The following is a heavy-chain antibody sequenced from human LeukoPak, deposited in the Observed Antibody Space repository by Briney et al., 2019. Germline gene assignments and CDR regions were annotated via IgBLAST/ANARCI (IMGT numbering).Heavy chain of an antibody. D-gene: IGHD2-2*01. Sequence: SGTLSLTCAVSGASISSNWWNWVRQPPGKGLEWIGEIHHSGSANYNPSLKSRVTISLDTSENHFSLRLSSVTAADTAVYYCAREIVVVPAAISQFDPWGQGTLVTVSS. CDR3: AREIVVVPAAISQFDP. J-gene: IGHJ5*02. CDR1: GASISSNW. CDR2: IHHSGSA. V-gene: IGHV4-4*02.